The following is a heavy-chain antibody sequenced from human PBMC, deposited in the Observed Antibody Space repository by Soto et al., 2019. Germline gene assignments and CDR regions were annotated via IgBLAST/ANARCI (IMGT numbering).Heavy chain of an antibody. J-gene: IGHJ4*02. CDR2: IIPIFGTA. D-gene: IGHD1-26*01. V-gene: IGHV1-69*13. Sequence: AASVKVSCKASGGTFSSYAISWVRQAPGQGLEWMGGIIPIFGTANYAQKFQGRVTITADESTSTAYMELSSLRSEDTAVYYCARDTSSGSAFDYWGEGTLVTVSS. CDR3: ARDTSSGSAFDY. CDR1: GGTFSSYA.